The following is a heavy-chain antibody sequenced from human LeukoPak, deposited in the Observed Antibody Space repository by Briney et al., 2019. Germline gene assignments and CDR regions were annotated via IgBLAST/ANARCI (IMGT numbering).Heavy chain of an antibody. CDR1: GGSISSGSYY. CDR3: ARQQINWFDP. Sequence: RTSETLSLTCTASGGSISSGSYYWSWIRQPAGKGLEWIGRIYTSGSTNYNPSLKSRVTISVDTSKNQFSLKLSSVTAADTAVYYCARQQINWFDPWGQGTLVTVSS. D-gene: IGHD6-13*01. J-gene: IGHJ5*02. V-gene: IGHV4-61*02. CDR2: IYTSGST.